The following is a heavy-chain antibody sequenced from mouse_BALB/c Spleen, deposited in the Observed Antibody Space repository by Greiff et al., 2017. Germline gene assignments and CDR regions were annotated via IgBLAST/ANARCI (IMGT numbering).Heavy chain of an antibody. D-gene: IGHD3-2*01. V-gene: IGHV1S22*01. CDR3: TRWDSSGSFDY. CDR1: GYTFTSYW. Sequence: LKQPGSELVRPGASVKLSCKASGYTFTSYWMHWVKQRPGQGLEWIGNIYPGSGSTNYDEKFKSKATLTVDTASSTAYMQLSSLTSEDSAVYYCTRWDSSGSFDYWGQGTTLTVSS. CDR2: IYPGSGST. J-gene: IGHJ2*01.